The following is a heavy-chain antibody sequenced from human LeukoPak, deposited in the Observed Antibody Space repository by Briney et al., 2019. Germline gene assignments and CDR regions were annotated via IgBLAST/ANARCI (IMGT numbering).Heavy chain of an antibody. J-gene: IGHJ3*02. Sequence: GGSLRLSCAVSGFTASGFTFSRNSMSWVRQAPGKGLDWVASIREDGSEKYYVDSVKGRFTISRDNAKNSLYLQMNSLRAEDTAVYYCARANSFDIWGQGTMVTVSS. CDR1: GFTFSRNS. D-gene: IGHD5-24*01. V-gene: IGHV3-7*05. CDR3: ARANSFDI. CDR2: IREDGSEK.